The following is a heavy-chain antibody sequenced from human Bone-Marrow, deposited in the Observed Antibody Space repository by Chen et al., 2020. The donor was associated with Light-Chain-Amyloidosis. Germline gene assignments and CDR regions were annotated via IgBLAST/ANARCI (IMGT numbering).Heavy chain of an antibody. CDR1: GFAFSSYA. D-gene: IGHD3-9*01. CDR2: ISGSGGSR. J-gene: IGHJ3*02. Sequence: EVQLVGSGGGPLRRGGSLGLSCAASGFAFSSYARSWVRQAPGRGLEWVSTISGSGGSRYYGDSVKGRLTISRDNSKNALFLQMNSLRAEDTAVYYCAKDISYDDILPGYPADAFDIWGQGTMVTVSS. V-gene: IGHV3-23*04. CDR3: AKDISYDDILPGYPADAFDI.